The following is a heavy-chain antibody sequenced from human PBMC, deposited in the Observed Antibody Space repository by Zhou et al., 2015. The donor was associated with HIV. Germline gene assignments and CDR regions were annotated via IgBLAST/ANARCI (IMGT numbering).Heavy chain of an antibody. CDR2: IIPVFGTT. V-gene: IGHV1-69*01. J-gene: IGHJ3*02. CDR1: GGTFSTYG. Sequence: QVQLVQSGAEVKKPGSSVKVSCRASGGTFSTYGLSWVRQAPGQGPEWMGGIIPVFGTTNYAQKFRGRVTLTADELTNTAYMELSGLRSEDTAVYYCARERGSSGDPTGNTFDIWGQGTMVIVSS. CDR3: ARERGSSGDPTGNTFDI. D-gene: IGHD6-19*01.